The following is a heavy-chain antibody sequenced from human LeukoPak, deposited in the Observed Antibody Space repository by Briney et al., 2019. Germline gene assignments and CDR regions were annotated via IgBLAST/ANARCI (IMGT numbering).Heavy chain of an antibody. CDR2: IYTSGST. D-gene: IGHD3-10*01. CDR3: AARSWRSSGSYYQFDY. CDR1: GGSISSYY. Sequence: SETLSLTCTVSGGSISSYYWSWIRQPPGKGLEWIGYIYTSGSTNYNPSLKSRVTISVDTSKNQFSLKLSSVTAADTAVYYCAARSWRSSGSYYQFDYWGQGTLVTVSS. V-gene: IGHV4-4*09. J-gene: IGHJ4*02.